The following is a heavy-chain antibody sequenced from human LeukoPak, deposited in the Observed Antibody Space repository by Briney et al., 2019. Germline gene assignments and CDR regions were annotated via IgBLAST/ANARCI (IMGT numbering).Heavy chain of an antibody. V-gene: IGHV3-21*01. J-gene: IGHJ4*02. D-gene: IGHD3-16*02. CDR1: GFTFSSYG. Sequence: GGSLRLSCAASGFTFSSYGMTWVRQAPGKGLEWVSSISSSSSYIYYADSVKGRFTISRDNAKNSLYLQMNSLRAEDTAVYYCARDWGERWAITFGGVIGNWGQGTLVTVSS. CDR2: ISSSSSYI. CDR3: ARDWGERWAITFGGVIGN.